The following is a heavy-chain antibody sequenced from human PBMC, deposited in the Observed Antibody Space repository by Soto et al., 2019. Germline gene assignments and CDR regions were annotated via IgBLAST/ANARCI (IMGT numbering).Heavy chain of an antibody. D-gene: IGHD2-15*01. CDR3: AKDASCYSCGA. J-gene: IGHJ4*02. V-gene: IGHV4-39*01. CDR2: IQYGGKT. CDR1: GGSISSSNFY. Sequence: QLQLQESGPGLVKPSETLSLTCAVSGGSISSSNFYWGWFRQPPGKGLEWIGSIQYGGKTYYNPSLESRVTISVDTSKNPFSLHVSSVTAADTAVYYCAKDASCYSCGAWGQGALVTVSS.